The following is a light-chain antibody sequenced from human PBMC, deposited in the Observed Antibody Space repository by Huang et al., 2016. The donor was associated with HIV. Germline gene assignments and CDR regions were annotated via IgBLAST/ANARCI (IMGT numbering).Light chain of an antibody. J-gene: IGKJ4*01. V-gene: IGKV3-11*01. CDR2: DAS. Sequence: IVLTQSPATLSLSPGERATLSCRASQSVSSYLALYQQKPGQAPRLLIYDASNRATGIPARFSGSGSGTDFTLTISSLEPEDFAVYYCQQRSNWLTFGGGTKVEIK. CDR1: QSVSSY. CDR3: QQRSNWLT.